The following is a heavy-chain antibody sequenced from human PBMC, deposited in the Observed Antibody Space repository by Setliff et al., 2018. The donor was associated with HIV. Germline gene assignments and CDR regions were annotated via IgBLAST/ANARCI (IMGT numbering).Heavy chain of an antibody. CDR3: VTASDSTNYDDGFDL. D-gene: IGHD4-4*01. CDR1: GMTFSDAW. Sequence: GGSLRLSCAASGMTFSDAWMTWVRQAPGKGLEWLGRIQSNSIGGTMIYGATVKGRFTISRDYSTNTVYLQMNSLRTEDTALYSCVTASDSTNYDDGFDLWGQGTMVTVSS. J-gene: IGHJ3*01. V-gene: IGHV3-15*01. CDR2: IQSNSIGGTM.